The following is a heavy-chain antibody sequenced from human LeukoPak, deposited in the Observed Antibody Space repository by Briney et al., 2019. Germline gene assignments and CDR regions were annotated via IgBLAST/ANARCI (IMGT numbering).Heavy chain of an antibody. V-gene: IGHV1-69*04. CDR3: ARDSALRCSSTSCYFDY. CDR2: ITPNLAIT. CDR1: GGTFSSYS. D-gene: IGHD2-2*01. Sequence: GASVQVSCKASGGTFSSYSISWVRQAPGQGPEWLGRITPNLAITDYAQKFRGRVTLTADKSTSTVYMELGSLTSEDTAAYYCARDSALRCSSTSCYFDYWGQGTLVTVSS. J-gene: IGHJ4*02.